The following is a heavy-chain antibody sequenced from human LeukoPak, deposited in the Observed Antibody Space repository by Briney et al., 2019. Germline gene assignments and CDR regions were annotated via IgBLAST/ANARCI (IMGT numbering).Heavy chain of an antibody. CDR2: ISGSGGST. J-gene: IGHJ4*02. D-gene: IGHD2-15*01. V-gene: IGHV3-23*01. Sequence: GGSLSLPCAPSRLTFSSYAMICVRQAPGKGLEWVSAISGSGGSTYYADSVKGRFTIPRDSSKNTLYLQMNSLRAEDTAVYYCAKGSGSDYWGQGTLVTVSS. CDR3: AKGSGSDY. CDR1: RLTFSSYA.